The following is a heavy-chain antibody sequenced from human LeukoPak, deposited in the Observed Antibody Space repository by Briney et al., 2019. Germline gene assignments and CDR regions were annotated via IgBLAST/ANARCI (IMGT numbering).Heavy chain of an antibody. CDR3: AKSPGTAAGNWFDP. D-gene: IGHD6-13*01. CDR1: GFAFSSYA. V-gene: IGHV3-23*01. J-gene: IGHJ5*02. Sequence: GGSLRLSCAASGFAFSSYAMSWVRLAPGKGLEWVSAISGSGGSTYYADSVKGRFTISRDNSKNTLFLQMTSLRAEDTALYYCAKSPGTAAGNWFDPWGQGTLVTVSS. CDR2: ISGSGGST.